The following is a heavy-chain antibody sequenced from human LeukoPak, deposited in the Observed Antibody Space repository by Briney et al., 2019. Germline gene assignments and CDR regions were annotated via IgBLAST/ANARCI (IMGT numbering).Heavy chain of an antibody. CDR3: ARALGYCSSTSCYRYMDV. J-gene: IGHJ6*03. Sequence: GGSLRLSCAASGFTFSSYSMNWVCQAPGKGLEWVSYISSSSSTIYYADSVKGRFTISRDNAKNSLYLQMNSLRAEDTAVYYCARALGYCSSTSCYRYMDVWGKGTTVTVSS. CDR2: ISSSSSTI. V-gene: IGHV3-48*01. D-gene: IGHD2-2*01. CDR1: GFTFSSYS.